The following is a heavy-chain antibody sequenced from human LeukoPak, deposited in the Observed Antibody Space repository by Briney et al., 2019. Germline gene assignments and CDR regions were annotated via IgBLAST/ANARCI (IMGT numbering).Heavy chain of an antibody. CDR1: GGSISSSSYY. CDR3: ARLPNDYDYVWGSYRYTSYYMDV. Sequence: SETLSLTCTVSGGSISSSSYYWGWIRQPPGKGLEWLGSIYYSGSTYYNPSLKSRVTISVDTPKNQFPLKLSSVTAADTAVYYCARLPNDYDYVWGSYRYTSYYMDVWGKGTTVTVSS. D-gene: IGHD3-16*02. J-gene: IGHJ6*03. V-gene: IGHV4-39*01. CDR2: IYYSGST.